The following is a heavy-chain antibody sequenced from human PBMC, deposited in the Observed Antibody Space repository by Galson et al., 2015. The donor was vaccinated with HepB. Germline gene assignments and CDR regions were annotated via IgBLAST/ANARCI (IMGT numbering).Heavy chain of an antibody. CDR3: AKDTAGIRPGIAVAGTFDY. D-gene: IGHD6-19*01. Sequence: SLRLSCAASGFTFSSYGMHWVRQAPGKGLEWVAFIRYDGSNKYYADSVKGRFTISRDNSKNTLYLQMNSLRAEDTAVYYCAKDTAGIRPGIAVAGTFDYWGQGTLVTVSS. J-gene: IGHJ4*02. CDR2: IRYDGSNK. CDR1: GFTFSSYG. V-gene: IGHV3-30*02.